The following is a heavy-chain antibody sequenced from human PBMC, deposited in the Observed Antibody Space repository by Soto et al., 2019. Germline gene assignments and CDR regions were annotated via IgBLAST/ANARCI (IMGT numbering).Heavy chain of an antibody. J-gene: IGHJ6*02. V-gene: IGHV3-33*01. D-gene: IGHD4-4*01. CDR1: GFTFSSYG. CDR3: ARDTVTTDGMDV. CDR2: IWYDGSNK. Sequence: QVQLVESGGGVVQPERSLRLSCAASGFTFSSYGMHWVRQAPGKGLEWVAVIWYDGSNKYYADSVKGRFTISRDNSKNTLYLQMNSLRAEDTAVYYCARDTVTTDGMDVWGQGTTVTVSS.